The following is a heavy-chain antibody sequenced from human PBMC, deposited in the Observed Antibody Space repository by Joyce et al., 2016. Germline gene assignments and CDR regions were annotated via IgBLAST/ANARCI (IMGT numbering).Heavy chain of an antibody. CDR2: IGTAGDP. Sequence: EVQPVEAGGALVRPGGSLRLCCAASGFTFSAYEIHWVRQTTGKGLVWVSAIGTAGDPYYAGSVKGRFTISRENANSSWFLQMNSLRAEDTAVYYCARERGGGMSAFDIWGQGTMVTVSS. CDR3: ARERGGGMSAFDI. CDR1: GFTFSAYE. V-gene: IGHV3-13*05. J-gene: IGHJ3*02. D-gene: IGHD3-16*01.